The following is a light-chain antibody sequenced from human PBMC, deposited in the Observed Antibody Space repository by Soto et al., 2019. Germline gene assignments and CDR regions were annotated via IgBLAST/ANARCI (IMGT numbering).Light chain of an antibody. Sequence: QSVLTQPASVSGSPGQSITISCTRTSSDVGGYDFVSWYQQHPGKAPKVMIYDVSNRPSGVSNRFSGSKSGNTASLTISGLQAEDEADYYCCSYTSSDTYVFGTGTKVTVL. J-gene: IGLJ1*01. CDR1: SSDVGGYDF. V-gene: IGLV2-14*01. CDR2: DVS. CDR3: CSYTSSDTYV.